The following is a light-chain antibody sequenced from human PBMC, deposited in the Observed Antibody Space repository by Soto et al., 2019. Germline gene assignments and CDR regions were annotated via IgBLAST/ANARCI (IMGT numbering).Light chain of an antibody. J-gene: IGLJ1*01. CDR3: CSYARSSTYV. CDR2: EGS. V-gene: IGLV2-23*01. CDR1: SGDVGSYNL. Sequence: QSVLTQPASVSGSPGQSITISCTGTSGDVGSYNLVSWYQQHPGKAPKLMIYEGSKRPSGVSNRFSGSKSGSTASLTISGLQAEEEADYYCCSYARSSTYVFGSGTKLTVL.